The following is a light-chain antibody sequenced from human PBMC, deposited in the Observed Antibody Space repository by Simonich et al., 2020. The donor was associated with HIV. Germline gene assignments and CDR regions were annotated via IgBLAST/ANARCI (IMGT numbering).Light chain of an antibody. CDR2: GAY. Sequence: IVLTHSPATLSVSPGERATLSCRASQSVGINLDWYQQNPGQAPRLLIYGAYTRATCIPARISGSGSGTEFTLTISSMQSEDFAVFYCQHYNNWPRTFGQGTKVEIK. CDR1: QSVGIN. J-gene: IGKJ1*01. V-gene: IGKV3-15*01. CDR3: QHYNNWPRT.